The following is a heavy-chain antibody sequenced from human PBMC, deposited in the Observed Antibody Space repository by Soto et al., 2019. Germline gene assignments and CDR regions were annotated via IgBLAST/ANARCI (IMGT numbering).Heavy chain of an antibody. CDR3: ATGGDFWTGGLDV. CDR2: MNGAGTSS. Sequence: QTGGSLRLSCAASGFTFSTSWMHWVRQVPGKGLVWVSRMNGAGTSSSYAGSVEGRFSISRDNARNTLYLQMNSLRVEDTAVYYCATGGDFWTGGLDVWGHGTTVTVSS. J-gene: IGHJ6*02. V-gene: IGHV3-74*01. CDR1: GFTFSTSW. D-gene: IGHD3-3*01.